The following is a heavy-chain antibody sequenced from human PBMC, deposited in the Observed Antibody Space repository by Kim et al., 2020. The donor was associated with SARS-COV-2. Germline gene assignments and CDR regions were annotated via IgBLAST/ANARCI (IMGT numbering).Heavy chain of an antibody. V-gene: IGHV5-51*01. CDR3: ARLDMGSRGSGYYVPDDY. D-gene: IGHD3-22*01. CDR2: IYPGDSDT. Sequence: GESLKISCKGSGYSFTSYWIGWVRQMPGKGLEWMGIIYPGDSDTRYSPSFQGQVTISADKSISTAYLQWSSLKASDTAMYYCARLDMGSRGSGYYVPDDYWGQGTLVTVSS. CDR1: GYSFTSYW. J-gene: IGHJ4*02.